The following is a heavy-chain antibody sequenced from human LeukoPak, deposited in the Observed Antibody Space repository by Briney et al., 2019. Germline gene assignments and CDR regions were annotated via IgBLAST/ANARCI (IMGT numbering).Heavy chain of an antibody. V-gene: IGHV3-30*03. CDR3: AREGGGYNNRGFDY. Sequence: GGSLRLSCAASGFTFSSYSMNWVRQAPGKGLEWVAVISYDGSNKYYADSVKGRFTISRDNSKNTLYLQMNSLRAEDTAVYYCAREGGGYNNRGFDYWGQGTLVTVSS. D-gene: IGHD5-24*01. J-gene: IGHJ4*02. CDR1: GFTFSSYS. CDR2: ISYDGSNK.